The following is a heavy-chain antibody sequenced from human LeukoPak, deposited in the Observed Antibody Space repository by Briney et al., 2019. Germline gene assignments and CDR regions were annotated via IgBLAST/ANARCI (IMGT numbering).Heavy chain of an antibody. CDR3: ARDLYCSSTSCYMVRYFDL. V-gene: IGHV3-11*01. Sequence: GGSLRLSCAAEGFTFSNYAMSWVSQAPGKGLEWDSYISSSGSTIYYADSGKGRFTISRDNAKKSLSLEMNSLRAEDTAVYSCARDLYCSSTSCYMVRYFDLWGRGTLVTVSS. J-gene: IGHJ2*01. CDR2: ISSSGSTI. CDR1: GFTFSNYA. D-gene: IGHD2-2*02.